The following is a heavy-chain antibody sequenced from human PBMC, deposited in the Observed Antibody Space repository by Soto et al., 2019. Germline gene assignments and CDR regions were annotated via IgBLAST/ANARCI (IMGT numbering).Heavy chain of an antibody. CDR1: GFTFSSYS. CDR3: ARVQWELLSSYFDY. CDR2: ISSSSSTI. J-gene: IGHJ4*02. D-gene: IGHD1-26*01. Sequence: EVQLVESGGGLVQPGGSLRLSCAASGFTFSSYSMNWVRQAPGKGLEWVSYISSSSSTIYYADSVKGRFTISRDNAKNSLYLQMNRLRDEDTAVYYCARVQWELLSSYFDYWGQGTLVTVSS. V-gene: IGHV3-48*02.